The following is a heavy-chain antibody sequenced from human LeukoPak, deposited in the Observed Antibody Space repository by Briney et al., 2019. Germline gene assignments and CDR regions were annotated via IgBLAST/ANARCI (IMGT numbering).Heavy chain of an antibody. CDR3: ARWAGTVTTSYYYYYGMDV. CDR1: GYSFTSYW. J-gene: IGHJ6*02. D-gene: IGHD4-17*01. V-gene: IGHV5-51*01. Sequence: GESLKISCKGSGYSFTSYWIGWVRQMPGKGLEWMGIIYPGDSDTRYSPSFQSQVTISADKSISTAYLQWSSLKASDTAMYYCARWAGTVTTSYYYYYGMDVWGQGTTVTVSS. CDR2: IYPGDSDT.